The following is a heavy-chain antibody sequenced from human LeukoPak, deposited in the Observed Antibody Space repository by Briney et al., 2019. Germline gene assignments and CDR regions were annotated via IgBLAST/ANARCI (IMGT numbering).Heavy chain of an antibody. CDR2: MNPNSGNT. Sequence: GASVKVSCKASGYTFTSYDINWVRQATGQGLEWMGWMNPNSGNTGYAQKFQGRATMTRNTSISTAYMELSSLRSEDTAVYYCARGRGSGSYYARWYYFDYWGQGTLVTVSS. J-gene: IGHJ4*02. CDR1: GYTFTSYD. D-gene: IGHD3-10*01. CDR3: ARGRGSGSYYARWYYFDY. V-gene: IGHV1-8*01.